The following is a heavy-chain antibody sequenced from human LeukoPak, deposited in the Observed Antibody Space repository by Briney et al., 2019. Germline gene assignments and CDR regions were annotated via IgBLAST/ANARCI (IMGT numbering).Heavy chain of an antibody. J-gene: IGHJ4*02. CDR1: GYTFTGYY. V-gene: IGHV1-2*02. Sequence: GASVKVSCKASGYTFTGYYMHWVRQAPGQGLEWMGWIAPNSGGTNYAQKFQGRVTMTRDTSINTAYMELSRLTPDDTAVYYCAREYSSSSGRLYDYWGLGTLVTVSS. CDR2: IAPNSGGT. D-gene: IGHD6-6*01. CDR3: AREYSSSSGRLYDY.